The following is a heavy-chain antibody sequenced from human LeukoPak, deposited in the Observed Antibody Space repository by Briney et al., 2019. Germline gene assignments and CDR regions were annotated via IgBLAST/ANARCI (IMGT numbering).Heavy chain of an antibody. CDR3: ARGSSAGSQLWGSWFDP. J-gene: IGHJ5*02. Sequence: SETLSLTCAVSGYSISSGYYWGWIRQPPGKGLEWIGSIYHSGSTYYNPSLKSRVTISVDTSKNQFSLKLSSVTAADTAVYYCARGSSAGSQLWGSWFDPWGQGTLVTVS. D-gene: IGHD3-16*01. CDR2: IYHSGST. V-gene: IGHV4-38-2*01. CDR1: GYSISSGYY.